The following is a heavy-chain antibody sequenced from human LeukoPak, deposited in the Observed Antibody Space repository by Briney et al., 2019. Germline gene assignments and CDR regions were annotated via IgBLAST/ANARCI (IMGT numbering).Heavy chain of an antibody. J-gene: IGHJ4*02. CDR1: GGSISSSSAY. CDR3: VSPRGFSYGYFDY. Sequence: PSETLSLTCTVSGGSISSSSAYWGWIRQPPGKGLEWIVSIYSSTNTYYNPSLKSRVTISADTSQNQFSLTLGSVSATDTAVYYCVSPRGFSYGYFDYWGQGTLVTVSS. D-gene: IGHD5-18*01. V-gene: IGHV4-39*01. CDR2: IYSSTNT.